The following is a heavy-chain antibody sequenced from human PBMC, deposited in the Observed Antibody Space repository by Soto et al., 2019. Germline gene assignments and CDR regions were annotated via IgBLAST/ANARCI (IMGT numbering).Heavy chain of an antibody. CDR1: GGSISSYY. CDR3: ARFRVATIRVNDAFDI. V-gene: IGHV4-59*01. D-gene: IGHD5-12*01. CDR2: IYYSGST. Sequence: PSETLSLTCTVSGGSISSYYWSWIRQPPGKGLEWIGYIYYSGSTNYNPSLKSRVTISVDTSKNQFSLKLSSVTAADTAVYYCARFRVATIRVNDAFDIWGQGTMVTVSS. J-gene: IGHJ3*02.